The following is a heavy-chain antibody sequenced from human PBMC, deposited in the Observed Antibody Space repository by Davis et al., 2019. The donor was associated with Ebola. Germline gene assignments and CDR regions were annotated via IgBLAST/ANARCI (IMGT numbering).Heavy chain of an antibody. J-gene: IGHJ4*02. CDR3: ARYYYGSGQFFDY. Sequence: PSETLSLTCTVSGGSISSYYWSWIRQPPGKGLEWIGYIYYSGSTNYNPSLKSRVTISVDTSKNQFSLKLSSVTAADTAVYYCARYYYGSGQFFDYWGQGTLVTVSS. D-gene: IGHD3-10*01. CDR1: GGSISSYY. CDR2: IYYSGST. V-gene: IGHV4-59*01.